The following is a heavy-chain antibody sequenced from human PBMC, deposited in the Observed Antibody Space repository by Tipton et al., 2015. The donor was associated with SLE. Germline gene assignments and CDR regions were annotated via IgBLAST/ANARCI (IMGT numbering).Heavy chain of an antibody. Sequence: QSGPEVKKPGASVKGSCKASAYTFTSYYMHWVRQAPGQGLEWIGIFNPSGGSTSYAQKFQGRVTMTRDTSTSTVYMELSSLRSEDTAVYYCAREGYSSTHWYFDLWGRGTLVTVSS. J-gene: IGHJ2*01. CDR1: AYTFTSYY. D-gene: IGHD6-13*01. CDR2: FNPSGGST. V-gene: IGHV1-46*01. CDR3: AREGYSSTHWYFDL.